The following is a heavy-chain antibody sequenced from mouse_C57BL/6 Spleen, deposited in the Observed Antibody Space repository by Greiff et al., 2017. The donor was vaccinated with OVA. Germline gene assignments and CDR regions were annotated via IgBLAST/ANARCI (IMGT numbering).Heavy chain of an antibody. CDR3: ARKSSYYGNYVFAY. J-gene: IGHJ3*01. Sequence: EVQLQQSGPELVKPGASVKISCKASGYTFTDYYMNWVKQSHGKSLEWIGDINPNNGGTSYNQKFKGKATLTVDKSSSTAYMEIRSLTSEDSAVYYCARKSSYYGNYVFAYWGQGTLVTVSA. CDR2: INPNNGGT. D-gene: IGHD2-10*01. CDR1: GYTFTDYY. V-gene: IGHV1-26*01.